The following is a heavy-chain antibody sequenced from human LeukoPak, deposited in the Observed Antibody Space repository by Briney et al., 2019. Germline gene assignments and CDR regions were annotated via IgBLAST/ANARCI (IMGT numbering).Heavy chain of an antibody. CDR3: AQRGGDS. CDR1: GFTFSSYE. J-gene: IGHJ4*02. Sequence: GGSLRLSCAASGFTFSSYEMNWVRQAPGKGLEWVSYISSGGSTYYADSVKGRFTISRDNSKNTLYLQMNSLRAEDTAVYYCAQRGGDSWGQGTLVTVSS. V-gene: IGHV3-48*03. CDR2: ISSGGST. D-gene: IGHD2-21*01.